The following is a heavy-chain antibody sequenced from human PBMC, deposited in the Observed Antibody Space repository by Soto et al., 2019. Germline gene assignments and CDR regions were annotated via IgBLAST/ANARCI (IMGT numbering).Heavy chain of an antibody. CDR1: GFTVSSNY. D-gene: IGHD2-8*01. J-gene: IGHJ4*02. Sequence: ESGGGLVQPGGSLRLSCAASGFTVSSNYMSWVRQAPGKGLEWVSVIYSGGSTYYADSVKGRFTISRDNSKNTLYLQMNSLRAEDTAVYYCARTGLVYANTSLFDYWGQGTLVTVSS. CDR2: IYSGGST. CDR3: ARTGLVYANTSLFDY. V-gene: IGHV3-66*01.